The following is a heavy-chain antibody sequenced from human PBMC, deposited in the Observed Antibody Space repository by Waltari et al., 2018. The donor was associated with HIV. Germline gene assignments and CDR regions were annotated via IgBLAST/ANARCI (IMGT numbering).Heavy chain of an antibody. Sequence: QVQLVESGGGVVQPGTSLTLSCAVSGFTFSNFAIHWVRQSPGKVLEWLAVFWSDGVEISYADSVKGRFTISKDSSQKTLYLHLTSLRAEDTALYYCARVRLNPRGYFDNWGQGTQVTVSS. CDR2: FWSDGVEI. V-gene: IGHV3-33*01. J-gene: IGHJ4*02. CDR1: GFTFSNFA. D-gene: IGHD3-16*01. CDR3: ARVRLNPRGYFDN.